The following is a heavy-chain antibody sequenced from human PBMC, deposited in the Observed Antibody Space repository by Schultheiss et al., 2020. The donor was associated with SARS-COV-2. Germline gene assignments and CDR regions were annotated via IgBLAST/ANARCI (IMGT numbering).Heavy chain of an antibody. CDR1: GFTFSSYA. Sequence: GGSLRLSCAASGFTFSSYAMSWVRQAPGKGLEWVSAISGSGGSTYYADSVKGRFTISRDNSKNTLYLQMNSLRAEDTAVYYCARVGSSGWGFDYWGQGTLVTVSS. CDR3: ARVGSSGWGFDY. CDR2: ISGSGGST. V-gene: IGHV3-23*01. D-gene: IGHD6-19*01. J-gene: IGHJ4*02.